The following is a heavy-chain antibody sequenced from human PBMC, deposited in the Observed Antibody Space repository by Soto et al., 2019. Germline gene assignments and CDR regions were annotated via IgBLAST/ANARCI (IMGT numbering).Heavy chain of an antibody. CDR3: AREIVDTARVFYYYYGMDV. Sequence: SSETLSLTCTVSGGSISSGDYYWSWIRQPPGKGLEWIGYIYYSGSTYYNPSLKSRVTISVDTSKNQFSLKLSSVTAADTAVYYCAREIVDTARVFYYYYGMDVWGQGTTVTVSS. CDR1: GGSISSGDYY. V-gene: IGHV4-30-4*01. J-gene: IGHJ6*02. CDR2: IYYSGST. D-gene: IGHD5-18*01.